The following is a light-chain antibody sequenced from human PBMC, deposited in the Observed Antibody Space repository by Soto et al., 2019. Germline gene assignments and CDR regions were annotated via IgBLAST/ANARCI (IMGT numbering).Light chain of an antibody. CDR2: DAS. CDR3: QQYYLLPT. V-gene: IGKV1-33*01. J-gene: IGKJ2*01. Sequence: DIPMTQSPSSLSASVGDRVTITCQASQDISNFLNWYQQKPGKAPKLLIYDASNLETGVPSRFSGSGSGTDFTFTISSLQPEDIATYYCQQYYLLPTFGQGTKLEIK. CDR1: QDISNF.